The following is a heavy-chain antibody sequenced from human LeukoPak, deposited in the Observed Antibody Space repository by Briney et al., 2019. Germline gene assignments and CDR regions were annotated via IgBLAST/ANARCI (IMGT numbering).Heavy chain of an antibody. J-gene: IGHJ3*02. CDR3: ARDGDYGDYGDAFDI. D-gene: IGHD4-17*01. V-gene: IGHV3-21*01. CDR2: ISSSSSYI. Sequence: GGSLRLSCAASGFTFSSYSMNWVRQAPGKGLEWVSSISSSSSYIYYADSVKGGFTISRDNAKNSLYLQMNSLRAEDTAVYYCARDGDYGDYGDAFDIWGQGTMVTVSS. CDR1: GFTFSSYS.